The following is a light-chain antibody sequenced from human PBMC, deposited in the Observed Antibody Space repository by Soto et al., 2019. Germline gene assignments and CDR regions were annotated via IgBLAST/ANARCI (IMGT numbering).Light chain of an antibody. V-gene: IGKV1-5*01. Sequence: DIQMTQSPSTLSASVGDRVTITCRASQNINRWLAWYQQKPGKAPKLLIYDASSLESGVPSRFSGSGSGTEFTLTISSLQPDDFATYYCQQYNSYSPYTFGQGTKVDIK. CDR3: QQYNSYSPYT. J-gene: IGKJ2*01. CDR1: QNINRW. CDR2: DAS.